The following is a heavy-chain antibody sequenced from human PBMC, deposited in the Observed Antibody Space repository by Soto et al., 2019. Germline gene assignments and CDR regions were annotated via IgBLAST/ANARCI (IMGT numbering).Heavy chain of an antibody. CDR3: ARVDIVVVVAARAFDI. CDR1: GFTFSSYW. D-gene: IGHD2-15*01. J-gene: IGHJ3*02. CDR2: IKQDGSEK. Sequence: GGSLRLSCAASGFTFSSYWMSWVRQAPGKGLEWVANIKQDGSEKYYVDSVKGRFTISRDNAKNSLYLQMNSLRAEDTAVYYCARVDIVVVVAARAFDIWGQGTMVSVSS. V-gene: IGHV3-7*01.